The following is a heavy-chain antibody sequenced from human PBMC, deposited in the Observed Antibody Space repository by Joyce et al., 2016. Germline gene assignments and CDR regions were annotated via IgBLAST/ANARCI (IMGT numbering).Heavy chain of an antibody. CDR3: AARIVGAATRAFDI. CDR2: IIPMFGTA. D-gene: IGHD1-26*01. Sequence: QVQLVRSGAEVKKPGSSVKVSCKASGGPFSSSAFSWGRQAPGQGLEWMGGIIPMFGTANYAQKFQGRVTIIADESTTTAYMELSSLRSEDTAVYYCAARIVGAATRAFDIWGQGTMVTVSS. J-gene: IGHJ3*02. V-gene: IGHV1-69*01. CDR1: GGPFSSSA.